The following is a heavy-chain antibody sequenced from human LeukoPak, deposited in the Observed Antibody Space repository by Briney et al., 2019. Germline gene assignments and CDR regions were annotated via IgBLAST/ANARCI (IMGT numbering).Heavy chain of an antibody. CDR2: MNPNSGNT. CDR3: ARVGPNSDYSNDY. Sequence: ASVKVSCKASGYTFTSYDINWVRQATGQGLEWMGWMNPNSGNTGYAQKFQGRVTITRNTSISTAYMELSSLRSEDTAVYYCARVGPNSDYSNDYWGQGTLVTVSS. CDR1: GYTFTSYD. V-gene: IGHV1-8*03. J-gene: IGHJ4*02. D-gene: IGHD4-11*01.